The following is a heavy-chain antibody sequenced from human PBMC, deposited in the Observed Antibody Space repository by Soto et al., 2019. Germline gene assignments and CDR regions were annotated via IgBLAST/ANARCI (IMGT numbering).Heavy chain of an antibody. J-gene: IGHJ6*02. CDR3: AKDIYSGRVYSMDF. CDR1: GFTFSHSA. V-gene: IGHV3-23*01. Sequence: EVQLLESGGGLVQPGGSLRLSCAASGFTFSHSAMSWVRQAPGKGLEWVSSISGSGGVTYYADSAKGRFTISRDNSKNTRNVQMDSLRAEDTAVYYCAKDIYSGRVYSMDFWGQGTTVTVSS. D-gene: IGHD5-12*01. CDR2: ISGSGGVT.